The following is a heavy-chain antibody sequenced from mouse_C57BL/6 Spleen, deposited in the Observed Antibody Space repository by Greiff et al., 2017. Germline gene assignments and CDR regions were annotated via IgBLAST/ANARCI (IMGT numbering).Heavy chain of an antibody. V-gene: IGHV1-64*01. CDR3: AREDGYGWFAY. D-gene: IGHD2-2*01. CDR2: IHPNSGST. Sequence: QVQLQQPGAELVKPGASVKLSCKASGYTFTSYWMHWVKQRPGQGLEWIGMIHPNSGSTNYNEKFKSKATLTVDKSSSTAYMQLSSLTSEDSAVYYCAREDGYGWFAYWGQGTLVTVSA. J-gene: IGHJ3*01. CDR1: GYTFTSYW.